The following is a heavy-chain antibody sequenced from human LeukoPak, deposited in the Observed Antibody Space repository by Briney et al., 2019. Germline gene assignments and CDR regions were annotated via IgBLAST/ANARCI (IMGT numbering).Heavy chain of an antibody. J-gene: IGHJ4*02. CDR3: ARGWDDYSSPFDY. Sequence: QSGGSLRLSCAAPGFTFSSYAMHWVRQAPGKGLEWVAVISYDGSNKYYADSVKGRFTISRDNSKNTLYLQMNSLRAEDTAVYYCARGWDDYSSPFDYWGQGTLVTVSS. CDR2: ISYDGSNK. CDR1: GFTFSSYA. V-gene: IGHV3-30*04. D-gene: IGHD4-11*01.